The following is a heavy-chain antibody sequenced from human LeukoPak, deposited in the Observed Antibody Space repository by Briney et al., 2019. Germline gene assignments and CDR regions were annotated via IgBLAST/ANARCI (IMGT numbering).Heavy chain of an antibody. Sequence: KASETLSLTFTVSGGSISSYYWSWIRQPPGKGVEWFGYIFYSGSPNYNPSLKSRVTMSVDTSENQLSLKLRSVTAADTALYYCARAHTSNWYMDYWGQGTLVTVSS. J-gene: IGHJ4*02. D-gene: IGHD6-13*01. CDR3: ARAHTSNWYMDY. V-gene: IGHV4-59*01. CDR2: IFYSGSP. CDR1: GGSISSYY.